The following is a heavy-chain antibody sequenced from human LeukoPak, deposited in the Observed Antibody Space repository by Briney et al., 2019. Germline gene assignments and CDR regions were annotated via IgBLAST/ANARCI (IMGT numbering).Heavy chain of an antibody. CDR3: ARDHDYGGNSAPGY. J-gene: IGHJ4*02. CDR1: GFTFSSYS. CDR2: ISSSSSTI. D-gene: IGHD4-23*01. Sequence: GGFLRLSCAASGFTFSSYSMNWVRQAPGKGLEWVSYISSSSSTIYYADSVKGRFTISRDNAKNSLYLQMNSLRAEDTAVYYCARDHDYGGNSAPGYWGQGTLVTVSS. V-gene: IGHV3-48*01.